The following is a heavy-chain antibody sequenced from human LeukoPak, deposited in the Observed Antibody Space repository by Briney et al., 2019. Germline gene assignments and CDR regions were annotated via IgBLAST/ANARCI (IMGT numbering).Heavy chain of an antibody. V-gene: IGHV1-69*05. D-gene: IGHD2-2*01. Sequence: SVKVFCKASGYTFTSYDISWVRQAPGQGLEWMGGIIPIFGTANYAQKFQGRVTITTDESTSTAYMELSSLRSEDTAVYYCARGTLDRAPGYCSSTSCIWSAFDIWGQGTMVTVSS. CDR3: ARGTLDRAPGYCSSTSCIWSAFDI. CDR2: IIPIFGTA. J-gene: IGHJ3*02. CDR1: GYTFTSYD.